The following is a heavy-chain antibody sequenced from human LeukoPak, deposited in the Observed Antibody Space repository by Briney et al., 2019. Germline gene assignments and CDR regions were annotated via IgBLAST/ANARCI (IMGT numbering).Heavy chain of an antibody. Sequence: GGSLTLSCPASVFTFSRYGISWVRPPPGRGREWVASISGSGGSTYYAVSVKGRFTISSDNNTNTLYLNIHGLRAEATAVYCCAKDGYANSAYYNYCGQGTLVIASS. J-gene: IGHJ4*02. CDR1: VFTFSRYG. D-gene: IGHD3-22*01. V-gene: IGHV3-23*01. CDR3: AKDGYANSAYYNY. CDR2: ISGSGGST.